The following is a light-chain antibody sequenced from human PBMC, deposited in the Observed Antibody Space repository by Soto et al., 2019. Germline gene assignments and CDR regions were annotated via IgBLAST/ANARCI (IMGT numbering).Light chain of an antibody. J-gene: IGKJ2*01. CDR3: QQYNSYSPYT. CDR2: KAS. CDR1: QSISSW. V-gene: IGKV1-5*03. Sequence: DIQMTQSPSTLSASVGDRVTITCRASQSISSWLAWYQQKPGKAPKLLIYKASSLESGVPSRFSGSESGTACTLTISSLQPDDFATYYCQQYNSYSPYTFGQGTKLEIK.